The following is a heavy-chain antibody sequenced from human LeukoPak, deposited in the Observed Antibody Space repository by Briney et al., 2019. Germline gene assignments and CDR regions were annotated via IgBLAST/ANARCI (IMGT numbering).Heavy chain of an antibody. CDR2: IKHDGSEK. V-gene: IGHV3-7*03. CDR3: ATDRGLR. Sequence: GGSLRLSCAASGLTFSDYWMYWVRQAAGKGLEWVANIKHDGSEKYYVDSVKGRFTISRDNAKNSLYLQMNSLRVEDTAVYYCATDRGLRWGKGTTVTVSS. J-gene: IGHJ6*04. CDR1: GLTFSDYW.